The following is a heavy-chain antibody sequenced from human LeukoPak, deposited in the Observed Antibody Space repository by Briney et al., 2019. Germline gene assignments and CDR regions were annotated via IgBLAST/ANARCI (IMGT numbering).Heavy chain of an antibody. J-gene: IGHJ4*02. CDR3: ASGDSSGCFDY. CDR1: GYTFTSYY. CDR2: INPRGGST. Sequence: ASVKVSCKASGYTFTSYYMHWVRQAPGQGLEWMGIINPRGGSTSYAQKFQGRVTMTRDTSTSTVYMELSSLRSEDTAVYYCASGDSSGCFDYWGQGTLVTVSS. D-gene: IGHD6-19*01. V-gene: IGHV1-46*01.